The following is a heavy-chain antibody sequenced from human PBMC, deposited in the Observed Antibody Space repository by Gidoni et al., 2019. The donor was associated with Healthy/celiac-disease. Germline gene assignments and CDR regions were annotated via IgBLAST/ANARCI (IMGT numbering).Heavy chain of an antibody. CDR2: ISGSGGST. V-gene: IGHV3-23*01. D-gene: IGHD2-15*01. CDR3: ASGLYCSGGSCYDFDY. Sequence: EVQLLESGGGLVQPGGSLRLSCAASGFTFSSYAMSWVRQAPGKGLEWVSAISGSGGSTYYADSVKGRFTISRDNSKNTLYLQMNSLRAEDTAVYYCASGLYCSGGSCYDFDYWGQGTLVTVSS. J-gene: IGHJ4*02. CDR1: GFTFSSYA.